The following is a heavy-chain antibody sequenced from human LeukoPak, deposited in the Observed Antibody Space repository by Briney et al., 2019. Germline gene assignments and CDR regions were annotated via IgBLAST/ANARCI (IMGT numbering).Heavy chain of an antibody. CDR2: ISSSGSTI. J-gene: IGHJ3*02. V-gene: IGHV3-48*03. D-gene: IGHD5-18*01. CDR1: GFTFSSYE. Sequence: PGGSLRLSCAASGFTFSSYEMNWVRQAPGKGLEWVSYISSSGSTIYYADSVKGRFTISRDNSKNSLYLQMDSLGTEDTALYYCAKSTAMVTWGSFEIWGQGTMVTVSS. CDR3: AKSTAMVTWGSFEI.